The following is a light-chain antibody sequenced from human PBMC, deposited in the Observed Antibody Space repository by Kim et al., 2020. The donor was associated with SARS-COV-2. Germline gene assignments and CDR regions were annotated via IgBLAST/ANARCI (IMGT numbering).Light chain of an antibody. V-gene: IGKV3-15*01. CDR3: QQYNNWPLYT. CDR1: QSISSN. J-gene: IGKJ2*01. Sequence: EVVMTQSPATLSVSPGERATLSCRASQSISSNLAWYQHKPGQAPRLLIFGASTSATGIPTRFSGSGSETEFTLTISSLQSEDFAVYYCQQYNNWPLYTFGQGTKLEI. CDR2: GAS.